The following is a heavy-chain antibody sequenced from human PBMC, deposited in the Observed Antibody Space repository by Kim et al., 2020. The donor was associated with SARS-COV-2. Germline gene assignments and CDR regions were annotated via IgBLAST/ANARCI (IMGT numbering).Heavy chain of an antibody. V-gene: IGHV3-9*01. CDR1: GFPFDDYA. Sequence: GGSLRLSCAASGFPFDDYAMHWVRQAPGKGLEWVSGITWNSGDIGYADSVKGRFTISRDNAKNSLYLQMNSLGAEDTALYYCAKEIRMVRETYYGMDIWGQGNTVTVSS. D-gene: IGHD3-10*01. CDR2: ITWNSGDI. CDR3: AKEIRMVRETYYGMDI. J-gene: IGHJ6*02.